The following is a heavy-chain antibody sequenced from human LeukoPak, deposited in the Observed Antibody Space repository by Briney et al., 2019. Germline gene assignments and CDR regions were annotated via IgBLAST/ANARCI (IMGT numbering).Heavy chain of an antibody. V-gene: IGHV3-30*02. D-gene: IGHD3-10*01. CDR2: IRYDGSNK. CDR3: AKIGFGELLDAFDI. CDR1: GFTFSSYG. Sequence: GGSLRLSCAASGFTFSSYGMHWVHQAPGKGLEWVAFIRYDGSNKYYADSVKGRFTISRDNSKNTLYLQMNSLRAEDTAVYYCAKIGFGELLDAFDIWGQGTMVTVSS. J-gene: IGHJ3*02.